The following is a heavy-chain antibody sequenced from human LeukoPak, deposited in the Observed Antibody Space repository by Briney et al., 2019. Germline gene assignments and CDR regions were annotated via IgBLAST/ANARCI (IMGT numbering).Heavy chain of an antibody. CDR1: GYTFTGYY. CDR3: ARRLGPPVWYYDFWSGYPPHGMDV. V-gene: IGHV1-8*02. CDR2: MNPNSGNT. J-gene: IGHJ6*02. Sequence: ASVKVSCKASGYTFTGYYMHWVRQATGQGLEWMGWMNPNSGNTGYAQKFQGRVTMTRNTSISTAYMELSSLRSEDTAVYYCARRLGPPVWYYDFWSGYPPHGMDVWGQGTTVTVSS. D-gene: IGHD3-3*01.